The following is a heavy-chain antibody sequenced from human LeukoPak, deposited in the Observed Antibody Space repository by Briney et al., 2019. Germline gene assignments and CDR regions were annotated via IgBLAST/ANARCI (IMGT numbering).Heavy chain of an antibody. Sequence: ASVKVSCKASGGTFSSYAISWVRQAPGQGLEWMGGIIPIFGTANYAQKFQGRVTITADESTSTVYMELSSLRSEDTAVYYCARVRSGWHHHYWFDPWGQGTLVTVSS. V-gene: IGHV1-69*13. CDR3: ARVRSGWHHHYWFDP. CDR2: IIPIFGTA. CDR1: GGTFSSYA. J-gene: IGHJ5*02. D-gene: IGHD6-19*01.